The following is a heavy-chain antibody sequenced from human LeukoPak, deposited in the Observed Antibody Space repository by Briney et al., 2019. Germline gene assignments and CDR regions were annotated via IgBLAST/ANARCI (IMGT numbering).Heavy chain of an antibody. V-gene: IGHV1-69*04. CDR2: IIPVPDSV. J-gene: IGHJ4*02. Sequence: ASVKVSCKASGGTFSTYVIMWVRQAPGQGLEWMGRIIPVPDSVNYAQKFQGRVTVTADKATSTAYLELSSLRSEDTAIYFCALSDFYDSRGYFSWGQGALVTVSS. CDR3: ALSDFYDSRGYFS. D-gene: IGHD3-22*01. CDR1: GGTFSTYV.